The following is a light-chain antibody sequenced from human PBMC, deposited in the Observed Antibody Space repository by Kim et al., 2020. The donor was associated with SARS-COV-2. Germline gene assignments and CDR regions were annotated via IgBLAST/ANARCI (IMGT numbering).Light chain of an antibody. J-gene: IGKJ2*01. CDR2: GAS. Sequence: EIVMTQSPATLSVSPGERATLSCRASQSVSSNLAWYQQKPGQAPRLLIYGASTRATGIPARFSGSGSGTEFTLTISSLQSEDFAVYYCHQYNNWPPWRSFGQGTKLEI. CDR1: QSVSSN. CDR3: HQYNNWPPWRS. V-gene: IGKV3-15*01.